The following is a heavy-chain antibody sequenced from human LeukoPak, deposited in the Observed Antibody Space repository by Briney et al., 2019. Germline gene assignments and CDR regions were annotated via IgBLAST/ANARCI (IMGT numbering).Heavy chain of an antibody. CDR3: AREVTPYY. CDR2: ISWNSGSI. CDR1: GFTFDDYA. V-gene: IGHV3-9*01. J-gene: IGHJ4*02. D-gene: IGHD2-21*02. Sequence: ALRLSCAASGFTFDDYAMHWVRQAPGKGLEWVSGISWNSGSIGYADSVKGRFTISRDNAKNSLYLQMNSLRAEDTAVYYCAREVTPYYWGQGTLVTVSS.